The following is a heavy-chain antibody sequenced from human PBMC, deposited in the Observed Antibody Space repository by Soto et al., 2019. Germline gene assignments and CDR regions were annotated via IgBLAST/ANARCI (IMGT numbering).Heavy chain of an antibody. V-gene: IGHV4-61*01. Sequence: SANLSLTCTLLCDSVNIVTYYWTWIRQPPGKGLEWIGFIHYSGSTNYNPSLKCRVTMSVDTSKNQFSLKLTSVNTADTAIYYCTRGGDPYKTGHWGQGTLVTVS. J-gene: IGHJ4*02. D-gene: IGHD2-21*01. CDR3: TRGGDPYKTGH. CDR1: CDSVNIVTYY. CDR2: IHYSGST.